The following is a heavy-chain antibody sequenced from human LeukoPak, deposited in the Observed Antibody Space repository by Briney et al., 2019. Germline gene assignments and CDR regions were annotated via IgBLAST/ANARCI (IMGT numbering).Heavy chain of an antibody. V-gene: IGHV4-59*11. CDR2: IFYSGST. CDR1: GGVINTHY. Sequence: SETLSLTCSVSGGVINTHYWSWIRQPPGRGLEWIGCIFYSGSTKYNPSLKSRATISVDRTKDQFSLKLTSVTAADTAVYYCAREQSSGSYYKFDYWGQGTLVTVSS. D-gene: IGHD3-10*01. CDR3: AREQSSGSYYKFDY. J-gene: IGHJ4*02.